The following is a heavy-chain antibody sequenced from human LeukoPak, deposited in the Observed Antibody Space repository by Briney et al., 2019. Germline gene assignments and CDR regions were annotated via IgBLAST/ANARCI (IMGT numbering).Heavy chain of an antibody. CDR2: ISYGGSNK. Sequence: PGGSLRLSCAASGFTFSSYAMHWVRQAPGKGLEWVAVISYGGSNKYYADSVKGRFTISRDNSKNTLYLQMNSLRAEDTAVYYCAREVALRYYFDYWGQGTLVTVSS. CDR1: GFTFSSYA. CDR3: AREVALRYYFDY. V-gene: IGHV3-30*04. J-gene: IGHJ4*02. D-gene: IGHD5-12*01.